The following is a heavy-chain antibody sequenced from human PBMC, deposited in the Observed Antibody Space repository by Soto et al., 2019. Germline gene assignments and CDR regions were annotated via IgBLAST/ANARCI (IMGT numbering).Heavy chain of an antibody. V-gene: IGHV3-23*01. J-gene: IGHJ3*02. CDR2: VSGSGGST. Sequence: PGGSLRLSCAASGFTFTNYAMSWVRQAPGKGLEWVSGVSGSGGSTYYADSVKGRFTISRDNSKNTLHLQMNSLRAEDTAVYYCANGGRIRDAFDIWGQGTMVTVSS. CDR1: GFTFTNYA. CDR3: ANGGRIRDAFDI. D-gene: IGHD2-15*01.